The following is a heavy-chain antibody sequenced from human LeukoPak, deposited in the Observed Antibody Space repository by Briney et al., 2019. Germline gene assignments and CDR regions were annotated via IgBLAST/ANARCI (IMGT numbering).Heavy chain of an antibody. J-gene: IGHJ3*02. CDR2: IYPGDSDT. Sequence: GESLKISCKGSGSSFTSYWIGWVRQMPGKGLEWMGIIYPGDSDTRYSPSFQGQVTISAAKSISTAYLQWSSLKASDTAMYYCARRGVAATSVRGAFDIWGQGTMVTVSS. CDR3: ARRGVAATSVRGAFDI. D-gene: IGHD2-15*01. V-gene: IGHV5-51*01. CDR1: GSSFTSYW.